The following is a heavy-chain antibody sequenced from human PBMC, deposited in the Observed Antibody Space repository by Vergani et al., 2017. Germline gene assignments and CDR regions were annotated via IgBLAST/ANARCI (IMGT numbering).Heavy chain of an antibody. CDR2: IKNTGDST. V-gene: IGHV3-23*01. CDR1: GFTFSSHA. J-gene: IGHJ4*02. D-gene: IGHD5-24*01. CDR3: GGGSVNYN. Sequence: EVQLLQSEGAVVQPGGSLRLSCVASGFTFSSHAMSWVRQGHGQGLEWVSSIKNTGDSTHDADAVTGRFTISSENSKNTMYLQMNSLRVEDTAVYYCGGGSVNYNWGQGTLVTVSS.